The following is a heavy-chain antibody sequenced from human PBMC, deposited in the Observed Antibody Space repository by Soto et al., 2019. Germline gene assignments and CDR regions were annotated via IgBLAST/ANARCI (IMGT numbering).Heavy chain of an antibody. CDR3: ARDRGQYIRRSSRTSGMDV. V-gene: IGHV4-31*03. J-gene: IGHJ6*02. D-gene: IGHD3-10*01. CDR1: GGAISSSNCY. Sequence: SQTLSLTCPVSGGAISSSNCYWCWNPQRRGKGLEWIGYIHYAGSTHYNPSLKSRVPISKDTSKNEFSLNLSSVTAADTAVYFCARDRGQYIRRSSRTSGMDVWAQGTLVPGSS. CDR2: IHYAGST.